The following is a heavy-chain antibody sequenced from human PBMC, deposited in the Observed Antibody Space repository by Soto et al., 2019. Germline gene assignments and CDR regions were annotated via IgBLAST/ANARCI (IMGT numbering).Heavy chain of an antibody. Sequence: GGSLRLSCAASGFTVSSNYMSWVRQAPGKGLEWVAVIYSGRSTYYADSVKGRFTISRHNSNNTLYLQMNSLRAEETAVYYCARARGLRLYFDYWGQGTLVTVSS. CDR3: ARARGLRLYFDY. D-gene: IGHD3-10*01. CDR1: GFTVSSNY. J-gene: IGHJ4*02. V-gene: IGHV3-53*04. CDR2: IYSGRST.